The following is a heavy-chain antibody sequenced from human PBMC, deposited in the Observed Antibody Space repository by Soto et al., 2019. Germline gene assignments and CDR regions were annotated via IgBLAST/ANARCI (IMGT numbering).Heavy chain of an antibody. D-gene: IGHD6-19*01. CDR2: ISAYNGNT. CDR1: GYTFTSYG. V-gene: IGHV1-18*01. J-gene: IGHJ6*02. Sequence: QVQLVQSGAEVKKPGASVKVSCKASGYTFTSYGISWVRQAPGQGLEWMGWISAYNGNTNYAQKLQGRVTMTTDTSTSRAYMELRSLRSDDPAVYYCARDGNSSGWLESLYYYYYGMDVWGQGTTVTVSS. CDR3: ARDGNSSGWLESLYYYYYGMDV.